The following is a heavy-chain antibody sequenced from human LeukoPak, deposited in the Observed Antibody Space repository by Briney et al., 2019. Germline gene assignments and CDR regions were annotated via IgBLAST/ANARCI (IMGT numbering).Heavy chain of an antibody. CDR3: ARDVSHYFDY. J-gene: IGHJ4*02. V-gene: IGHV4-4*07. D-gene: IGHD2/OR15-2a*01. CDR2: IYTSGST. CDR1: GGSXSSYY. Sequence: SLTXXXXGGSXSSYYWSWIRQPAGKGLEWIGRIYTSGSTNYNPSLKSRVTMSVDTSKNQFSLKLSSVTAADTAVYYCARDVSHYFDYWGQGTLVTVSS.